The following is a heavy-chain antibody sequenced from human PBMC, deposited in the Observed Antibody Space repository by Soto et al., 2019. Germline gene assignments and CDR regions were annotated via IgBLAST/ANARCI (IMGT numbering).Heavy chain of an antibody. CDR2: IPSSGRST. J-gene: IGHJ4*02. CDR3: AKDLGSSGWYFDY. CDR1: GFTFSSYA. V-gene: IGHV3-23*01. Sequence: PGGSLRLSCAASGFTFSSYAMSWVRQAPGKGLEWVSTIPSSGRSTYYADSVKGRFTISRDNSKNTLYLQMNSLRADDTAVYYYAKDLGSSGWYFDYWGQGTLVTVSS. D-gene: IGHD6-19*01.